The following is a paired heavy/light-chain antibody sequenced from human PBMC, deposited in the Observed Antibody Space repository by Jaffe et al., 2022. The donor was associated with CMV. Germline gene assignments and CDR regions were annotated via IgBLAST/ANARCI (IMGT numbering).Heavy chain of an antibody. Sequence: EVQLVESGGGLVQPGGSLRLSCAASGFTFSSYWMHWVRQAPGKGLVWVSRINSDGSSTSYADSVKGRFTISRDNAKNTLYLQMNSLRAEDTAVYYCARDREDTAMKYYYYYYYMDVWGKGTTVTVSS. CDR1: GFTFSSYW. CDR3: ARDREDTAMKYYYYYYYMDV. D-gene: IGHD5-18*01. J-gene: IGHJ6*03. CDR2: INSDGSST. V-gene: IGHV3-74*01.
Light chain of an antibody. J-gene: IGLJ3*02. CDR3: GTWDSSLSAGYWV. CDR1: SSNIGNNY. V-gene: IGLV1-51*02. CDR2: ENN. Sequence: QSVLTQPPSVSAAPGQKVTISCSGSSSNIGNNYVSWYQQLPGTAPKLLIYENNKRPSGIPDRFSGSKSGTSATLGITGLQTGDEADYYCGTWDSSLSAGYWVFGGGTKLTVL.